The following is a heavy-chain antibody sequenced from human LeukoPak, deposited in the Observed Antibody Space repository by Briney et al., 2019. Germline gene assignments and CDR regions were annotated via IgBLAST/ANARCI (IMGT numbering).Heavy chain of an antibody. D-gene: IGHD3-10*01. J-gene: IGHJ4*02. CDR3: ARGRGGPPFDY. V-gene: IGHV3-64*01. Sequence: PGGSLRLSCAASGFNFRAYGMHWVRQAPGQGLEYVAAISADGGTTWHSNSVNGRFTISRDTSKNTLYLQMGRLKTEDTALYYCARGRGGPPFDYWGQGILVTVYS. CDR2: ISADGGTT. CDR1: GFNFRAYG.